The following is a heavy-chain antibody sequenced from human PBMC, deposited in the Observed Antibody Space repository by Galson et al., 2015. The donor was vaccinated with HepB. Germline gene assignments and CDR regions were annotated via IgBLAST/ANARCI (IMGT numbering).Heavy chain of an antibody. CDR1: GFTFSYYA. Sequence: SLRLSCAASGFTFSYYAMSWVRQAPGKGLEWVSAITPSGDNAYSADSVRGRFTISRDNSRDTLYLQMNSLRAEDTAVYYCARTFYFDYWGQGTLVTVSS. CDR2: ITPSGDNA. J-gene: IGHJ4*02. V-gene: IGHV3-23*01. CDR3: ARTFYFDY.